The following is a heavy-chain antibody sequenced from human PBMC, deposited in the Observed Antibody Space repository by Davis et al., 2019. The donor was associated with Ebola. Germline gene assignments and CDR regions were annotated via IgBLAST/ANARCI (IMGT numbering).Heavy chain of an antibody. CDR1: GFIYSSYA. CDR3: SRGDPGYCVSASCYSHYYYGLDV. Sequence: GESLKISCAAFGFIYSSYAMHWVRQSPGKGLEWVAGISYDGSNEYYADSVKGRFTISRDNSKNTHYLQMNSLSPEDTAVYYCSRGDPGYCVSASCYSHYYYGLDVWGQGTTVTVSS. CDR2: ISYDGSNE. J-gene: IGHJ6*02. V-gene: IGHV3-30*04. D-gene: IGHD2-2*01.